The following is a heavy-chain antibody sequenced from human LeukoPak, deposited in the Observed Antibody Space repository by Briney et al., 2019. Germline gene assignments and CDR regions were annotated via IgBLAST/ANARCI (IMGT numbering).Heavy chain of an antibody. Sequence: ASVKVSCMASGYTFSSYYVHWVRQAPGQGLEWMGIINPSGGSTSYAQKMQGRVTMTKDMSTSTVYMELSSLRSDDTAVYYCARSVPGDYEGWFDPWGQGTLVTVSS. CDR3: ARSVPGDYEGWFDP. J-gene: IGHJ5*02. V-gene: IGHV1-46*04. CDR2: INPSGGST. CDR1: GYTFSSYY. D-gene: IGHD4-17*01.